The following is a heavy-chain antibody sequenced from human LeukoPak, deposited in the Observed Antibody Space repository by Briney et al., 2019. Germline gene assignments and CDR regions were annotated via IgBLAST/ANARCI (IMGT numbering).Heavy chain of an antibody. CDR1: GFXFDDYA. D-gene: IGHD3-3*01. CDR3: ARDNLLSGYYANWFDP. J-gene: IGHJ5*02. Sequence: GGSLRLSCAASGFXFDDYAMHWVRQAPGQGLEWVSLISGNGRTTHYADSVRARFTISRDNSKSSLYLQMNSLRTEDSALYYCARDNLLSGYYANWFDPWGQGTLVTVSS. V-gene: IGHV3-43*02. CDR2: ISGNGRTT.